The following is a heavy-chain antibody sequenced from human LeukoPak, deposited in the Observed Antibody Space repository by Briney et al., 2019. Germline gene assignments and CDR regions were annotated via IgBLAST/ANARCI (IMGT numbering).Heavy chain of an antibody. J-gene: IGHJ4*02. D-gene: IGHD3-9*01. CDR2: MNPNSGNT. Sequence: ASVKVSCKASGYTFTSYDINWVRQATGQGLEWMGWMNPNSGNTGYAQKFQGRVTMTRNTSISTAYMELSSLRSEDTAVYYCARDSPILTGYYRGVDYWGQGTLVTVSS. CDR3: ARDSPILTGYYRGVDY. CDR1: GYTFTSYD. V-gene: IGHV1-8*01.